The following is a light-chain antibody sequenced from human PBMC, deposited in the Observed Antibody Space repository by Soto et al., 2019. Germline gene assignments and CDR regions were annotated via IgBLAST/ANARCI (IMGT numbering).Light chain of an antibody. CDR3: QQYNDYWT. J-gene: IGKJ1*01. V-gene: IGKV1D-16*01. Sequence: EIQMTQSPSSVSASGGDGCTITCRASQGISSWLAWYQQRPGKAPKLLIYAASSLESGVPSRFSGSGSGTHFTLTISSLQPEDFATYYCQQYNDYWTFGQGTKVDIK. CDR1: QGISSW. CDR2: AAS.